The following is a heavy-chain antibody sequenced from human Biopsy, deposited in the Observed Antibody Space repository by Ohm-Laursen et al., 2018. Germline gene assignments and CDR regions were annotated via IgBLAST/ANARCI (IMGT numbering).Heavy chain of an antibody. V-gene: IGHV4-4*07. CDR1: GDSINNYN. CDR3: ARGTGRYYVYGAFDI. J-gene: IGHJ3*02. Sequence: TLSLTCTVSGDSINNYNWSWIRQPAGKGLEWIGRIYTSGSHNYNLSHERRVTMSVDTSKNQFSLTMSPVTAADTAVYYCARGTGRYYVYGAFDIWGQGTVVTVSS. CDR2: IYTSGSH. D-gene: IGHD1-26*01.